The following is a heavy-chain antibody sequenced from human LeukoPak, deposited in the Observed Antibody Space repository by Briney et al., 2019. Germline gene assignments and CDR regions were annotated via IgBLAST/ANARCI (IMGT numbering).Heavy chain of an antibody. CDR1: GGSISTYY. V-gene: IGHV4-59*12. CDR2: IYYSGST. J-gene: IGHJ4*02. CDR3: ARLDFAFAGFDY. D-gene: IGHD3-9*01. Sequence: SETLSLTCTVSGGSISTYYWSWIRQPPGKGLEWIGYIYYSGSTNYNPSLKSRVTISVDTSKNQFSLKLSSVTAADTAVYYCARLDFAFAGFDYWGQGTLVTVSS.